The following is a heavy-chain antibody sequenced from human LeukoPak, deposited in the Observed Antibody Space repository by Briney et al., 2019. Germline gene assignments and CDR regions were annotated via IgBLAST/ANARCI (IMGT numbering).Heavy chain of an antibody. CDR1: GGSISSYY. D-gene: IGHD3-10*01. CDR2: IYYSGST. Sequence: SEALSLTCTVSGGSISSYYWSWIRQPPGKGLEWIGYIYYSGSTNYNPSLKSRVTISVDTSKNQFSLKLSSVTAADTAVYYCARGVRGARNWFDPWGQGTLVTVSS. J-gene: IGHJ5*02. CDR3: ARGVRGARNWFDP. V-gene: IGHV4-59*01.